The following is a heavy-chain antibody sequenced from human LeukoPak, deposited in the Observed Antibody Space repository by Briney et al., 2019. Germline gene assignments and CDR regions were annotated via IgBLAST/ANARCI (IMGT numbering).Heavy chain of an antibody. CDR2: INPNSGGT. CDR3: ASGPHVEMVTIDLYYYYYYMDV. J-gene: IGHJ6*03. D-gene: IGHD5-24*01. CDR1: GYTFTGYY. V-gene: IGHV1-2*02. Sequence: ASVKVSCKASGYTFTGYYMHWVRQAPGQGLEWMGWINPNSGGTNYAQKFQGRVTMTRDTSISTAYMELSRLRSDDTAVYYCASGPHVEMVTIDLYYYYYYMDVWGKGTTVTISS.